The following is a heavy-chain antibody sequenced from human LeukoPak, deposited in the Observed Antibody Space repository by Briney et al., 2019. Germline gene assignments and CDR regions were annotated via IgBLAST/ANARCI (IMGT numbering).Heavy chain of an antibody. CDR2: INPNSGGT. Sequence: ASVKVSCKASGYTFTGYYMHWVRQAPGQGLEWMGWINPNSGGTNYAQKFQGRVTMTRDTSISTAYMEVSRLRSDGTAVYYCARDVDELGYCSSTSCRRLYYFDYWGQGTLVTVSS. CDR3: ARDVDELGYCSSTSCRRLYYFDY. V-gene: IGHV1-2*02. J-gene: IGHJ4*02. D-gene: IGHD2-2*01. CDR1: GYTFTGYY.